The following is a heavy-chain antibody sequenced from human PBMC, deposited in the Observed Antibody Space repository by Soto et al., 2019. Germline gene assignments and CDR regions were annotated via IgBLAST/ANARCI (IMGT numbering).Heavy chain of an antibody. V-gene: IGHV4-30-4*01. J-gene: IGHJ2*01. D-gene: IGHD3-22*01. CDR1: GGSISSGDYY. CDR3: ARDRSLGYYDRSVGTYWYFDL. CDR2: IYYSGST. Sequence: QVQLQESGPGLVKPSQTLSLTCTVSGGSISSGDYYWSWIRQPPGKGLEWIGYIYYSGSTNYNLSLKSRVNITVDTSKNQSSLKLGSVTAADTAVYYCARDRSLGYYDRSVGTYWYFDLWGRGTLVTVSS.